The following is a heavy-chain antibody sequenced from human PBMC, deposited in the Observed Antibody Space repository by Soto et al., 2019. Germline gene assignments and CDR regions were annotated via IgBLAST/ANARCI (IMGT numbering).Heavy chain of an antibody. CDR3: ARPLLPDYYDSSVGAFDI. CDR2: IDPSDSYT. Sequence: PGESLKISCKGSGCSFTSYWISWVRQMPGKGLEWMGRIDPSDSYTNYSPSFQGHVTISADKSISTAYLQWSSLKASDTAMYYCARPLLPDYYDSSVGAFDIWGQGTMVTVSS. J-gene: IGHJ3*02. CDR1: GCSFTSYW. D-gene: IGHD3-22*01. V-gene: IGHV5-10-1*01.